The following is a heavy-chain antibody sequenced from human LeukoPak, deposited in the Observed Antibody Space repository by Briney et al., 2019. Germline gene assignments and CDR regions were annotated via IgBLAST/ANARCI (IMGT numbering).Heavy chain of an antibody. D-gene: IGHD1-26*01. CDR2: IRGSGDST. CDR1: GFTFSTYA. V-gene: IGHV3-23*01. CDR3: ARGATYAYYQDY. Sequence: GGSLRLPCAASGFTFSTYAMIWVRQAPGKGLGWVSAIRGSGDSTFYADSVKGRFTISRDNAKNTLYLQMNSLRAEDTAVYYCARGATYAYYQDYWGQGTLVTVSS. J-gene: IGHJ4*02.